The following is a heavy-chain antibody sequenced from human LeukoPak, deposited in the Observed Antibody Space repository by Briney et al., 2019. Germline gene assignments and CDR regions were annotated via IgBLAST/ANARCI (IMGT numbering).Heavy chain of an antibody. J-gene: IGHJ4*02. CDR1: GFTISNYL. CDR3: ARSFSGSREY. Sequence: PGGSLRLSCTGSGFTISNYLMHWVRQAPGKGLVWVSRVHFDGSSTTYADSVKGRFTISRDNAKNTVSLQMNSLRAEDTAVYYCARSFSGSREYWGQGTRVTVSS. D-gene: IGHD5-24*01. CDR2: VHFDGSST. V-gene: IGHV3-74*03.